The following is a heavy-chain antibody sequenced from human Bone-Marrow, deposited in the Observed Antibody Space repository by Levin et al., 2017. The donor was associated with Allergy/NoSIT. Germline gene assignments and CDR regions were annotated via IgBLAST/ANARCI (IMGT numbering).Heavy chain of an antibody. Sequence: SGPTLVKPTQTLPLTCTFSGFSLSTSGVGVGWIRQPPGKALEWLALIYWDDDNRYSPSLKSRLTITKDTSKNQVVLTMTNRDPVDTATYYCARDYGDDYYFDYWGQGTLVTVSA. J-gene: IGHJ4*02. V-gene: IGHV2-5*02. CDR3: ARDYGDDYYFDY. D-gene: IGHD4-17*01. CDR2: IYWDDDN. CDR1: GFSLSTSGVG.